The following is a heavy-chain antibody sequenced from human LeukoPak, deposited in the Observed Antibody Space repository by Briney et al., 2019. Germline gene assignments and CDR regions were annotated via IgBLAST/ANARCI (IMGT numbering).Heavy chain of an antibody. D-gene: IGHD3-10*01. J-gene: IGHJ3*02. CDR2: IYYSGST. CDR3: ATPHPYYYGSGSTHAFDI. CDR1: GGSISSYY. Sequence: SETLSLTCTVSGGSISSYYWSWIRQPPGKGLEWIGYIYYSGSTNYNPSLKSRVTISVDTSKNQFSLKLSSVTAADTAVYYCATPHPYYYGSGSTHAFDIWGQGTMVTVSS. V-gene: IGHV4-59*01.